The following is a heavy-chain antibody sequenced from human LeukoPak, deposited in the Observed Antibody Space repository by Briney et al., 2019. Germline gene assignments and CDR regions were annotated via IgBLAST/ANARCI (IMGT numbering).Heavy chain of an antibody. J-gene: IGHJ3*02. D-gene: IGHD3-22*01. CDR3: AKDRDTMIPVDAFDI. Sequence: PGGSLRLSCTAAGFTFSTYAMSWARQAPGKGLEWVLAISGTGGSTYYADSVKGRFTISRDNSKNTLYLQMNSLRAEDTAVYYCAKDRDTMIPVDAFDIWGQGTMVTVSS. CDR2: ISGTGGST. CDR1: GFTFSTYA. V-gene: IGHV3-23*01.